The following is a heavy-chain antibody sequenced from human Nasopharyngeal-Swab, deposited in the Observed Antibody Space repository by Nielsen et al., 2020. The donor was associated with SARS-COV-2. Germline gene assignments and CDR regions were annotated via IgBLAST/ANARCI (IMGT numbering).Heavy chain of an antibody. Sequence: WIRQPPGKGLEWVSVIYSGGSGTYYADSVKGRFTISRDNSKNTLYLQMNSLRAEDTAVYYCAKAVIGVDSDYYFDYWGQGTLVTVSS. CDR3: AKAVIGVDSDYYFDY. V-gene: IGHV3-23*03. J-gene: IGHJ4*02. D-gene: IGHD2/OR15-2a*01. CDR2: IYSGGSGT.